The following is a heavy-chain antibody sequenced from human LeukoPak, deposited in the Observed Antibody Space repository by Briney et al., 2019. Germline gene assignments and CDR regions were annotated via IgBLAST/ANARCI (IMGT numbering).Heavy chain of an antibody. J-gene: IGHJ4*02. V-gene: IGHV3-48*01. D-gene: IGHD2-15*01. Sequence: PGGSLRLSCAASGFTFSSYSMNWIRQAPGKGLEWVSYISISSNIIYYADSVKGRLTISRDNAKNSLYLEMNSLRAEDTAVYYCAIDPYFHCSGGSCYSPTPTDYWGQGTLVTVSS. CDR1: GFTFSSYS. CDR2: ISISSNII. CDR3: AIDPYFHCSGGSCYSPTPTDY.